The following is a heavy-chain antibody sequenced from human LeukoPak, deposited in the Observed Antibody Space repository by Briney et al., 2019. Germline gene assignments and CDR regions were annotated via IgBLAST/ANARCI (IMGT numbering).Heavy chain of an antibody. CDR1: GFTFSSYS. J-gene: IGHJ6*03. V-gene: IGHV3-48*01. CDR2: ISSSSSTI. CDR3: ARDSSMVRGVIIYYYYYYMDV. D-gene: IGHD3-10*01. Sequence: GGSLGLSCAASGFTFSSYSMNWVRQAPGKGLEWVSYISSSSSTIYYADSVKGRFTISRDNAKNSLYLQMNSLRAEDTAVYYCARDSSMVRGVIIYYYYYYMDVWGKGTTVTVSS.